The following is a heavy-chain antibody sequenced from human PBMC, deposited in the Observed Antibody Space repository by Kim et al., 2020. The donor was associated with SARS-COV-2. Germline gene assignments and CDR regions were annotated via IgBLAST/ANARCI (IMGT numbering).Heavy chain of an antibody. CDR1: GFTFSSYW. CDR2: IKQDGSEK. J-gene: IGHJ6*02. D-gene: IGHD2-15*01. CDR3: AREKEYCSGGSCYPYGMDV. V-gene: IGHV3-7*01. Sequence: GGSLRLSCAASGFTFSSYWMSWVRQAPGKGLEWVANIKQDGSEKYYVDSVKGRFTISRDNAKNSLYLQMNSLRAEDTAVYYCAREKEYCSGGSCYPYGMDVWGQGTTVTVSS.